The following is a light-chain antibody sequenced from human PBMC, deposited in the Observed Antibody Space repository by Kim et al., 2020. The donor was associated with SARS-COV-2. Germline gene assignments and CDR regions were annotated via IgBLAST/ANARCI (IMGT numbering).Light chain of an antibody. CDR2: SNN. CDR1: TSNIGSNI. CDR3: AAWDDSLNAWV. J-gene: IGLJ3*02. V-gene: IGLV1-44*01. Sequence: QSVLTQPPSASETHGQRVTISCSGSTSNIGSNIVNWYQQIPGTAPRLLIYSNNQRPSGVPARFSGSKSGTSASLAISGLQSEDEADYYCAAWDDSLNAWVFGGGTQLTVL.